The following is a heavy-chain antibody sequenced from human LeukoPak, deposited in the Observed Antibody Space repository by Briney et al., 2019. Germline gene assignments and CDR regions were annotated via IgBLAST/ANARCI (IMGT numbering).Heavy chain of an antibody. D-gene: IGHD3-22*01. J-gene: IGHJ5*02. V-gene: IGHV3-21*01. CDR3: ARDYYDSSGSSWFDP. CDR1: GFTFSRYS. Sequence: GGSLRLSCAASGFTFSRYSMNWVRQAPGKGREWVSSISSGSSFIDYADSVKGRFTISRDNAKNSLYLQMNSLRAKDTALYYCARDYYDSSGSSWFDPWGQGTLVTVSS. CDR2: ISSGSSFI.